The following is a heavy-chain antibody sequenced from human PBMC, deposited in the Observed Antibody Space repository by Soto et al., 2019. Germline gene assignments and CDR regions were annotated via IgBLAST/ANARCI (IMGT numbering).Heavy chain of an antibody. CDR1: GGTFSSYR. CDR3: ARDSGAKLSSS. CDR2: IVPIYRTA. Sequence: ASVKVSCKASGGTFSSYRINWVRQAPGQGHEWVGGIVPIYRTADYAQKFQGRVTITADESARTAYMELRSLKSQDTAVYYCARDSGAKLSSSWGQGTLVTVSS. D-gene: IGHD6-13*01. J-gene: IGHJ4*02. V-gene: IGHV1-69*13.